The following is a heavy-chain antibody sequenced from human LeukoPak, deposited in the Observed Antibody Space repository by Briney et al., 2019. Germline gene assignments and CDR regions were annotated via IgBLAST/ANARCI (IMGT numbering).Heavy chain of an antibody. CDR1: GYSFTSYW. D-gene: IGHD6-13*01. J-gene: IGHJ5*02. CDR2: IYHGDSDT. CDR3: ARIAAAGTGYNWFDP. Sequence: GESLKISCKGSGYSFTSYWIGWVRQMPGKGLEWMGIIYHGDSDTRYSPPFQGQVTISADKSIGTAYLQWSSLKASDTAMYYCARIAAAGTGYNWFDPWGQGTLVTSPQ. V-gene: IGHV5-51*01.